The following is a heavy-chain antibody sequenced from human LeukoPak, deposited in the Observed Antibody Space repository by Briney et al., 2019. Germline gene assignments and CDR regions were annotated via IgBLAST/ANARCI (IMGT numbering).Heavy chain of an antibody. CDR1: GFTFTTYG. J-gene: IGHJ4*02. CDR2: IASNGGSE. CDR3: AKRGHYSINWYHYFDY. Sequence: GGSLRLSCAASGFTFTTYGLHWVRQAPGKGLEWVAAIASNGGSEYYADSVKGRFTISRGNSKNTLLLQMNSLRPDDTAVYYCAKRGHYSINWYHYFDYWGQGTLVTVSS. V-gene: IGHV3-30*18. D-gene: IGHD6-13*01.